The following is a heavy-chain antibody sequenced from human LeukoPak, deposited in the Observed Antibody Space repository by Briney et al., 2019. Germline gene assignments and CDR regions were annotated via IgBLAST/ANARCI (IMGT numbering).Heavy chain of an antibody. D-gene: IGHD4-17*01. CDR2: ISYDGSNK. J-gene: IGHJ4*02. V-gene: IGHV3-30-3*01. CDR1: GFTFSSYA. CDR3: ARDDYEN. Sequence: GRSLRLSCAASGFTFSSYAMHWVRQAPGKGLEWVAVISYDGSNKYYADSVKGRFTISRDNSKNTLYLQMNSLRAEDTAVYYCARDDYENWGQGTLVTVSS.